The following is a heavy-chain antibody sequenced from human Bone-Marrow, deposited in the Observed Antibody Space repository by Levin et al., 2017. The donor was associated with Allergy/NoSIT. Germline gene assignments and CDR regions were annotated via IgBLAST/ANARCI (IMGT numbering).Heavy chain of an antibody. D-gene: IGHD3-16*01. V-gene: IGHV1-69*06. CDR1: RDIFSNYA. J-gene: IGHJ6*03. CDR2: FNPIFSTA. CDR3: ARGAVGEIYKYYMDV. Sequence: SVKVSCKAFRDIFSNYAMAWVRQAPGQGLEWIGGFNPIFSTASYAQKFQGRVTITADKSTGTAYMELISLRSEDTAVYYCARGAVGEIYKYYMDVWGRGTTVTVSS.